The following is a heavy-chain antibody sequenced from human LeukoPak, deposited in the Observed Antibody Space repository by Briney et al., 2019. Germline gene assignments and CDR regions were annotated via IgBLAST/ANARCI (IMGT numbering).Heavy chain of an antibody. CDR2: INSDGSSA. CDR3: AGNLYTRFGDC. J-gene: IGHJ4*02. Sequence: GGSLRLSCAASGFTFSDYWMHWVRQTPEKGLVWVSRINSDGSSAIYADSVKGRFTISRDNAQNTLYLQMNSLRAEDTAVYYCAGNLYTRFGDCWGQGALVTVSS. CDR1: GFTFSDYW. D-gene: IGHD2-2*01. V-gene: IGHV3-74*01.